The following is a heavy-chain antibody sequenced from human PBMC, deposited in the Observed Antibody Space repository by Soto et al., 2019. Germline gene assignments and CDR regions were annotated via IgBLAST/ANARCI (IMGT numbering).Heavy chain of an antibody. CDR2: VRNKANSYTT. V-gene: IGHV3-72*01. CDR1: GFTFSDHY. CDR3: VRNLASGGTYYFDY. Sequence: EVQLVESGGGVVEPGGSLRLSCAASGFTFSDHYMDWVRQAPGKGLEWIGRVRNKANSYTTEYAASVRGRFTVSRDDSKNSLYLQMNSLKTEDTAMYYCVRNLASGGTYYFDYWGQGTQVTVSS. D-gene: IGHD2-15*01. J-gene: IGHJ4*02.